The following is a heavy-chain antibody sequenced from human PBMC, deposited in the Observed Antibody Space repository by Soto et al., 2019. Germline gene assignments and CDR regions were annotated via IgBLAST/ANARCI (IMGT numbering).Heavy chain of an antibody. CDR1: GFKFDTFA. CDR3: AREVYGDYSPLFCFDH. CDR2: IASDGSNE. V-gene: IGHV3-30-3*01. J-gene: IGHJ4*02. Sequence: QVHLVQSGGGVVQPGRSLRLSCVASGFKFDTFAMFWVRQTPGKGLEWVAFIASDGSNEHFADSVEGRFTISRDNSKNTLFLQMNSLRPDDTAVYYCAREVYGDYSPLFCFDHWGQGALVTVSS. D-gene: IGHD4-17*01.